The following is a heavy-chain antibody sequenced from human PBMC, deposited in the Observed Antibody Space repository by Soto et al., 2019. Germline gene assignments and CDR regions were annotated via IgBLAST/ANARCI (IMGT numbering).Heavy chain of an antibody. CDR2: IIPILGIA. Sequence: QVQLVQSGAEVKKPGSSVKVSCKASGGTFSSYTISWVRQAPGQGLEWMGRIIPILGIANYAQKFQGRVTITADKSTSTAYMELSSLRSEDTAVYYCARDPVSGSSLGLAYYYYYMDVWGKGTTVTVSS. D-gene: IGHD6-6*01. J-gene: IGHJ6*03. V-gene: IGHV1-69*08. CDR3: ARDPVSGSSLGLAYYYYYMDV. CDR1: GGTFSSYT.